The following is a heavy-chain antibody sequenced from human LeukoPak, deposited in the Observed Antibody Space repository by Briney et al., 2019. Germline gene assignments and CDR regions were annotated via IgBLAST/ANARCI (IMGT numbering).Heavy chain of an antibody. Sequence: PGGSLRLSCAVSGFTLTSYNMNWVRQAPGKGLEWVSSITSSSDYIYYADSVKGRFTISRDNSKTSLYLQMNSLRTEDTALYYCAKPRRARSIGGQFDYWGQGTLVTVSS. J-gene: IGHJ4*02. V-gene: IGHV3-21*04. CDR1: GFTLTSYN. D-gene: IGHD3-16*01. CDR3: AKPRRARSIGGQFDY. CDR2: ITSSSDYI.